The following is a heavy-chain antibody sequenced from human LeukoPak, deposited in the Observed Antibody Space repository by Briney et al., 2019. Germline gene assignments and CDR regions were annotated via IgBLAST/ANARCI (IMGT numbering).Heavy chain of an antibody. J-gene: IGHJ4*02. CDR2: INHSGST. CDR1: VGSFSGYY. D-gene: IGHD1-14*01. CDR3: ARGRPDANDY. V-gene: IGHV4-34*01. Sequence: SETLSLTCAVYVGSFSGYYWSWIRQPPGKGLEWIGEINHSGSTNYNPSLKSRVTISVDTSKNQFSLKLSSVTAADTAVYYCARGRPDANDYWGQGTLVTVSS.